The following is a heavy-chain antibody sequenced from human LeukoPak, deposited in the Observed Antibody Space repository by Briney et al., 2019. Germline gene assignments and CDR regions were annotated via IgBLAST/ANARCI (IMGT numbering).Heavy chain of an antibody. CDR2: INPSGGST. J-gene: IGHJ4*02. CDR1: GYTFTSYY. V-gene: IGHV1-46*01. CDR3: ARGLGQMQGGYSLVLHAVDY. D-gene: IGHD6-25*01. Sequence: ASVKVSCKASGYTFTSYYMHWVRQAPGQGLEWMGIINPSGGSTSYAQKFQGRVTMIGDMSTSTVYMELSSLRSEDTAVYYCARGLGQMQGGYSLVLHAVDYWGQGTLVTVSS.